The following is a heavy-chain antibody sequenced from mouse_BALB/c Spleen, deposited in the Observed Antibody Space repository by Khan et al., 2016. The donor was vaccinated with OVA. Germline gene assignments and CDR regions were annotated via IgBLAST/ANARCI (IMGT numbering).Heavy chain of an antibody. V-gene: IGHV3-2*02. J-gene: IGHJ2*01. D-gene: IGHD3-3*01. Sequence: EVQLQESGPGLVKPSQSLSLTCTVTGYSITSDYAWNWIRQFPGNKLEWMGYISYSGSTSYHPSLKSRISITRDTSKNQFFLQLNSVTTEDTARYIRAGGRAYWGQGTTLTVSS. CDR2: ISYSGST. CDR1: GYSITSDYA. CDR3: AGGRAY.